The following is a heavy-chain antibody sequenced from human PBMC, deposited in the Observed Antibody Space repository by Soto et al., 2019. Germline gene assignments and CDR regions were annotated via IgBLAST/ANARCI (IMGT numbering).Heavy chain of an antibody. V-gene: IGHV4-61*01. J-gene: IGHJ3*02. CDR2: IYYDGAT. CDR3: ARVLPGVAAAFDAFDI. CDR1: GGAVVSATYY. D-gene: IGHD6-13*01. Sequence: SETLSLTCTVSGGAVVSATYYWTWIRQPPGKGLEWIGYIYYDGATSYSPSLKSRVTISMDTSKNQFSLKLTSVTAADTALYFCARVLPGVAAAFDAFDIWGQGTVVTVSS.